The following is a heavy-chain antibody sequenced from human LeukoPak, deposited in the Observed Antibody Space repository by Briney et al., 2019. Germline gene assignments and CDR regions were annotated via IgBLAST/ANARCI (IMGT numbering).Heavy chain of an antibody. Sequence: VKVSCKASGYTFTGYYMHWVRQAPGQGLEWMGWINPNSGGTNYAQKFQGRVTMTRDTSISTAYMELSSLRSEDTAVYYCARGGVHLERMPYRYFDLWGRGTLVTVSS. J-gene: IGHJ2*01. CDR1: GYTFTGYY. V-gene: IGHV1-2*02. CDR2: INPNSGGT. CDR3: ARGGVHLERMPYRYFDL. D-gene: IGHD1-1*01.